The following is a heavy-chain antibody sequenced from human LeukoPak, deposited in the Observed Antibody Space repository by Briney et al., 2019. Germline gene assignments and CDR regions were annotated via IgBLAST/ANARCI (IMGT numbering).Heavy chain of an antibody. J-gene: IGHJ5*02. D-gene: IGHD3-10*01. Sequence: ASVKVSCKASGYMFTGYYIHWVRQAPGQGLEWMGRINPSSGGTNYAQRFQGRVTMTRETSISTAYMELSRLRSDDTAVYYCARARILVWFGESGPDWFDPWGQGTLVTVSS. CDR3: ARARILVWFGESGPDWFDP. CDR2: INPSSGGT. CDR1: GYMFTGYY. V-gene: IGHV1-2*06.